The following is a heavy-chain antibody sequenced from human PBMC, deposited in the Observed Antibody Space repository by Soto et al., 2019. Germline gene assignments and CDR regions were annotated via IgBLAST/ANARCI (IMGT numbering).Heavy chain of an antibody. CDR1: GFTFSNYV. D-gene: IGHD6-19*01. CDR2: ISGSGSSS. J-gene: IGHJ4*02. Sequence: GGSLRLSCPASGFTFSNYVMTWVRRAPGKGLGWVSSISGSGSSSYYAESVKGRFIISRDNSKNTLYLQMNSLRADDTAIYYCAKGSFSQTSGPYYFDFWGQGTLVTVSS. V-gene: IGHV3-23*01. CDR3: AKGSFSQTSGPYYFDF.